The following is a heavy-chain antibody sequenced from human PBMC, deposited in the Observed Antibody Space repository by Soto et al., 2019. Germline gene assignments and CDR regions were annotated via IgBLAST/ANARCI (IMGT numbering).Heavy chain of an antibody. CDR2: ISYDGSNK. CDR3: ARDLPVAGRSWPCY. Sequence: QVQLVESGGGVVQPGRSLRLSCAASGFTFSSYGMHCVRQTPGKGLEWVAVISYDGSNKYYADSVKGRFAISRDDSNTLYLQMNSLRAEDTAVYFCARDLPVAGRSWPCYWGQGTLVAVSS. V-gene: IGHV3-30*03. D-gene: IGHD6-19*01. J-gene: IGHJ4*02. CDR1: GFTFSSYG.